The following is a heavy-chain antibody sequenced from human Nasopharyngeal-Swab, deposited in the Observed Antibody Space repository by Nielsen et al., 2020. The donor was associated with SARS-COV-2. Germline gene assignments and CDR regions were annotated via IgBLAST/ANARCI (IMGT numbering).Heavy chain of an antibody. CDR2: IYYSGST. CDR3: ARHTPIATAAMGYFQH. Sequence: SETLSLTCTVSGGSISSGDYYWSWIRQPPGKGLEWIGSIYYSGSTYYNPSLKSRVTISVDTSKNQFSLKLSSVTAADTAVYFCARHTPIATAAMGYFQHWGQGTLVTVSS. V-gene: IGHV4-39*01. D-gene: IGHD6-13*01. J-gene: IGHJ1*01. CDR1: GGSISSGDYY.